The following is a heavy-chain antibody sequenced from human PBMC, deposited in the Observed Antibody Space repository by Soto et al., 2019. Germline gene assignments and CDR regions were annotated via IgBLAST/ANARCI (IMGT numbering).Heavy chain of an antibody. CDR1: GFTFSSYA. CDR3: AKRRGAGGHLDN. V-gene: IGHV3-23*01. J-gene: IGHJ4*02. D-gene: IGHD2-15*01. Sequence: DVQLLESGGGLVQPEGSLRLSCAASGFTFSSYAMGWVRQGPGKGLEWVAVVSIGGSTHYADSVRGRFTISRVNSKNALSLQMKSLTAEETAVYFCAKRRGAGGHLDNRGQGALVSVSS. CDR2: VSIGGST.